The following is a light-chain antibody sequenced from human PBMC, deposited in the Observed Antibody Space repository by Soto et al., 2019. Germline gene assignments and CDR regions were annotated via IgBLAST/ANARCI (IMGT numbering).Light chain of an antibody. CDR2: GNS. V-gene: IGLV1-40*01. J-gene: IGLJ1*01. CDR1: SSNIGAGYD. CDR3: QSYDSSLSGYV. Sequence: QSVQTQPRSVSGAPGQRVTISCTGSSSNIGAGYDVHWYQQLPGTAPKLLIYGNSNRPSGVPDRFSGSKSGTSASLAITGLQAEDEADYYCQSYDSSLSGYVFGTGTKVTVL.